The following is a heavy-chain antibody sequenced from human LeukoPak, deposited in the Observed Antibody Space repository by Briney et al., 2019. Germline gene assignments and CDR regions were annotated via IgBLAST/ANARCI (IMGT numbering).Heavy chain of an antibody. V-gene: IGHV3-33*01. CDR1: GFTFTNYG. J-gene: IGHJ4*02. Sequence: GGSLRLSCTTSGFTFTNYGINWVRQAPGKGLEWVAAIWYDGSKPSYTDSVKGRFTVSRDISKNTVYLQMNGLKAEDTAVYYCARDDCSTTPCYAYWGQGTLVTVSS. D-gene: IGHD2-2*01. CDR3: ARDDCSTTPCYAY. CDR2: IWYDGSKP.